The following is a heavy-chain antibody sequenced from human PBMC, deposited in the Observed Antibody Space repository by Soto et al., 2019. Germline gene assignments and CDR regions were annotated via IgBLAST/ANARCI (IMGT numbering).Heavy chain of an antibody. D-gene: IGHD3-3*01. Sequence: SETLSLTCTVSGGSISSSSYYWGWIRQPPGKGLEWIGSIYYSGSTYYNPSLKSRVTISVDTSKNQFSLKLSSVTAADTAVYYCARHGGGLTPVLRFLEWLLPFDYWGQGTLVTVSS. CDR1: GGSISSSSYY. CDR3: ARHGGGLTPVLRFLEWLLPFDY. CDR2: IYYSGST. V-gene: IGHV4-39*01. J-gene: IGHJ4*02.